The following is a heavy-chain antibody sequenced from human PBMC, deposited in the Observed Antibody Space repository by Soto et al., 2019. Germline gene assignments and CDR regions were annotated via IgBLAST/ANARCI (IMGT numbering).Heavy chain of an antibody. V-gene: IGHV1-69*13. Sequence: GASVKVSCKASGGTFSSYAISWVRQAPGQGLEWMGGIIPIFGTANYAQKFQGRVTITADESTSTAYMELSSLRSEDTAVYYCARDIGCSGGSCYPNDAFDIWGQGTMVTVSS. CDR1: GGTFSSYA. CDR2: IIPIFGTA. CDR3: ARDIGCSGGSCYPNDAFDI. D-gene: IGHD2-15*01. J-gene: IGHJ3*02.